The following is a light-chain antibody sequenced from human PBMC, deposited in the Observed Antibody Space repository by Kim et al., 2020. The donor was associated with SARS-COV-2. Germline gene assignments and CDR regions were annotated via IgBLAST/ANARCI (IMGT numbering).Light chain of an antibody. CDR1: QDISNF. CDR2: AAS. CDR3: QQYKTYPPT. V-gene: IGKV1-16*01. J-gene: IGKJ1*01. Sequence: DIQMTRSPSSLSASVGDRVTITCRASQDISNFLAWYQQGPGKVPKSLISAASSLQSGVPSRFSGSGAGTYFTLTISSLQPEDFATYYCQQYKTYPPTFGQGTKVDIK.